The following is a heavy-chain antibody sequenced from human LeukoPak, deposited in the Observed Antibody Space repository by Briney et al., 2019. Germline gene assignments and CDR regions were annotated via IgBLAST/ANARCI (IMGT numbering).Heavy chain of an antibody. CDR2: IIPIFGTA. CDR3: AREEAYYGSGSPLYYYYGMDV. D-gene: IGHD3-10*01. CDR1: GGTFSSYA. J-gene: IGHJ6*02. V-gene: IGHV1-69*13. Sequence: SVKVSCKASGGTFSSYAISWVRQAPGQGLEWMGGIIPIFGTANYAQKFQGRVTITADESTSTAYMELSSLRSEDTAVYYCAREEAYYGSGSPLYYYYGMDVWGQGTTVTVSS.